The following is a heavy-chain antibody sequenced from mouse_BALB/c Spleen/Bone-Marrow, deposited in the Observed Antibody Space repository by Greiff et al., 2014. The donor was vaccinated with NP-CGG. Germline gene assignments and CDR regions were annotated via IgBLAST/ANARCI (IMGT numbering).Heavy chain of an antibody. J-gene: IGHJ4*01. D-gene: IGHD2-3*01. V-gene: IGHV1S130*01. CDR2: IHPNSGNT. Sequence: QVQLQQSGSVLVRPGDSVKLSCKASGYTFTSTWIHWAKQRPGQGLEWIGEIHPNSGNTKYNEKLKGKATLTADTSPSTAYVDLSSLTSEDSAVYYCTRDGVGGAMDYWGQGTSVTVSS. CDR1: GYTFTSTW. CDR3: TRDGVGGAMDY.